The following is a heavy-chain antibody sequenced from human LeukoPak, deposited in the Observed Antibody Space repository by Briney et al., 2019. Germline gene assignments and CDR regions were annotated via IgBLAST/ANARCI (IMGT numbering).Heavy chain of an antibody. J-gene: IGHJ4*02. V-gene: IGHV3-53*01. CDR3: ARGGFVAY. CDR2: IYCGGST. D-gene: IGHD3-16*01. CDR1: GFIVRSNY. Sequence: PGGSLRLSCAASGFIVRSNYMIWVRQAPGKGLEGVSVIYCGGSTYSADSVKGRFTSSRDNSKNTLYLQMNSLRAEDTAVEYCARGGFVAYWGQGTLVTVSS.